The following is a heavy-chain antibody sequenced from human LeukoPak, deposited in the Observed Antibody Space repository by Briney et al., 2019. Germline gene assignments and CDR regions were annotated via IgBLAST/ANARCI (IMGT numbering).Heavy chain of an antibody. J-gene: IGHJ6*04. CDR1: GGSISSSNW. Sequence: SGTLSLTCAVSGGSISSSNWWSWVRQPPGKGLEWIGEVYHSGSTNSNPSLKSRVTISVDKSKNQFSLKLSSVPAADTAVYYCGWIRTMVRGLAYYYGRDVWAKGTTVTVP. V-gene: IGHV4-4*02. CDR2: VYHSGST. D-gene: IGHD3-10*01. CDR3: GWIRTMVRGLAYYYGRDV.